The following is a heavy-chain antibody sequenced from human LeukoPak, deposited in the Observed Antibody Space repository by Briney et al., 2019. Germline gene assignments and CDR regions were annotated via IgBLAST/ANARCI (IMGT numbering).Heavy chain of an antibody. V-gene: IGHV3-23*01. J-gene: IGHJ5*02. CDR3: AKEDYDFWSGYLLWFDP. CDR2: ISGSGGST. Sequence: GGSLRLSCAASGFTFSSYAMSWVRQAPGKGLEWVSAISGSGGSTYYADSVKGRFTISRDNSKNTLYLRMNSLRAEDMAVYYCAKEDYDFWSGYLLWFDPWGQGTLVTVSS. CDR1: GFTFSSYA. D-gene: IGHD3-3*01.